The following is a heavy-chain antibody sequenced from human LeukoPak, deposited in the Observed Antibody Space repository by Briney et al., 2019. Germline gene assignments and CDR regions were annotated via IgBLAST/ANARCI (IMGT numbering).Heavy chain of an antibody. CDR1: GYSISSGYY. CDR2: IYHSGST. CDR3: ARELATMLYYFDY. J-gene: IGHJ4*02. Sequence: SETLSLTCAVSGYSISSGYYWGWIRQPPGKGLEWIGSIYHSGSTYYNPSLKSRVTISVDTSKNQFSLKLSSVTAADTAVYYCARELATMLYYFDYWGQGTLVTVSS. D-gene: IGHD5-24*01. V-gene: IGHV4-38-2*02.